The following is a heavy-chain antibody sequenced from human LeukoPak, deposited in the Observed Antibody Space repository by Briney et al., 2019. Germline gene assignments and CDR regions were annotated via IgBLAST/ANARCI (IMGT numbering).Heavy chain of an antibody. CDR1: GGSFSGYY. CDR2: INHSGST. V-gene: IGHV4-34*01. J-gene: IGHJ6*02. CDR3: ARGLAGTDV. Sequence: ASETLSLTCAVYGGSFSGYYWSWIRQPPGKGLEWIGEINHSGSTNYNPSLKSRVTISVDTSKNQFSLKLSSVTAADTAVYYCARGLAGTDVWGQGTTVTVSS. D-gene: IGHD3-10*01.